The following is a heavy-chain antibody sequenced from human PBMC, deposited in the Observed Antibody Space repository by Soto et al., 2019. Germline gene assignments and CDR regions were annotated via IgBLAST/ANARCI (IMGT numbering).Heavy chain of an antibody. CDR3: ARESTGYCSSTSCYVSWDYYYYGMDV. V-gene: IGHV1-46*01. CDR1: GYTFTSYY. Sequence: ASVKVSCKASGYTFTSYYMHWVRQAPGQGLEWMGIINPSGGSTSYAQTIQGRVTMTRDTSTSTVYMELSSLRSEDTAVYYCARESTGYCSSTSCYVSWDYYYYGMDVWGQGTTVTVSS. J-gene: IGHJ6*02. CDR2: INPSGGST. D-gene: IGHD2-2*01.